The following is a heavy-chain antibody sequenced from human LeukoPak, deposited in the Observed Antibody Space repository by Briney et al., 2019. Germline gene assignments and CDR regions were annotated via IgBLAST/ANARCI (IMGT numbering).Heavy chain of an antibody. CDR3: ASLGAFSSNHVLRWFDP. Sequence: GGSLRFSGVASGFNCNTYGMPWVRQAPGKGLEWMASIWYDGTNENYADSVKGRFTISRDNSKNTLYLQMNSLRGEDTAFYYCASLGAFSSNHVLRWFDPWGQGTLVTVSS. CDR1: GFNCNTYG. CDR2: IWYDGTNE. J-gene: IGHJ5*02. V-gene: IGHV3-33*01. D-gene: IGHD2/OR15-2a*01.